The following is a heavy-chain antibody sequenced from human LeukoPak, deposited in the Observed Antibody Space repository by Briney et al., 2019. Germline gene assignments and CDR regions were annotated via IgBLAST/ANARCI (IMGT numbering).Heavy chain of an antibody. Sequence: SQTLSLTCTVSGGSISSGDYYWSWIRQPPGKGLEWIGEINHSGSTNYNPSLKSRVTISVDTSKNQFSLKLSSVTAADTAVYYCARRSQGYRRFDYWGQGTLVTVSS. CDR2: INHSGST. V-gene: IGHV4-30-4*08. D-gene: IGHD5-24*01. J-gene: IGHJ4*02. CDR1: GGSISSGDYY. CDR3: ARRSQGYRRFDY.